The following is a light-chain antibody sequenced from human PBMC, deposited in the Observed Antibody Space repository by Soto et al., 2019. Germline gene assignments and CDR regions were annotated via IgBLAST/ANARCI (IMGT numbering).Light chain of an antibody. CDR2: DVS. J-gene: IGLJ2*01. CDR3: RSYTSSSIPV. V-gene: IGLV2-14*01. Sequence: QSALTQPASVSGSPGQSITISCTGTSSDVGGYNYVSWYQQHPGKAPKLMIYDVSNRPSGVSNRFSGSKSGNTASLTISGLQAEDEADYYCRSYTSSSIPVFGGGTKLTVL. CDR1: SSDVGGYNY.